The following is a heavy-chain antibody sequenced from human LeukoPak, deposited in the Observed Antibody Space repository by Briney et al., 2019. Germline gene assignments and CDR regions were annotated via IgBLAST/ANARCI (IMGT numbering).Heavy chain of an antibody. CDR3: ARAVDYYGSGSSPPNWFDP. CDR2: ISPNSGAT. D-gene: IGHD3-10*01. Sequence: ASVKVSCKASGYTFIASYMHWVRQAPGQGLEWLGWISPNSGATNYAQKFQGRVTMTRDTSISTAYMELSRLRSDDTAVYYCARAVDYYGSGSSPPNWFDPWGQGTLVTVSS. V-gene: IGHV1-2*02. J-gene: IGHJ5*02. CDR1: GYTFIASY.